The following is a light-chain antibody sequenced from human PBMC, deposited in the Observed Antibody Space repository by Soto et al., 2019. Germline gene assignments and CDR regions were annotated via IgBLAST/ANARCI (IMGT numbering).Light chain of an antibody. CDR2: EVS. CDR1: SSDVGFYNY. V-gene: IGLV2-8*01. CDR3: SSYAGTNNFV. Sequence: QSALTQPPSASGSPGQSVTISCTGTSSDVGFYNYVSWYQQHPGKAPKLIISEVSQRPSGVPDRFSGSNSGNTASLTVSGLQSEDEADYYCSSYAGTNNFVFGTGTKVTVL. J-gene: IGLJ1*01.